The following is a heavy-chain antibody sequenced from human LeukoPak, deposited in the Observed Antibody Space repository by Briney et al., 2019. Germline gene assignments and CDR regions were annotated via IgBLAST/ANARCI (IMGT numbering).Heavy chain of an antibody. D-gene: IGHD6-19*01. Sequence: SETLSLTCTVSGGSISSYYWSWIRQPPGKGLEWIGYIYYSGSTNYNPSLKSRVTISVDTSKNQFYLKLSSVTAADTAVYYCASSIDSSGWYYFDYWGQGTLVTVSS. J-gene: IGHJ4*02. V-gene: IGHV4-59*01. CDR1: GGSISSYY. CDR2: IYYSGST. CDR3: ASSIDSSGWYYFDY.